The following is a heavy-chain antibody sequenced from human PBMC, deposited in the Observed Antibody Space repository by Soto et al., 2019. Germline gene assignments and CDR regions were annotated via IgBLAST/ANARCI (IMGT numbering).Heavy chain of an antibody. CDR1: GFSLSNARMG. V-gene: IGHV2-26*01. CDR2: IFSNDEK. CDR3: ARILSIVGAPGLDY. J-gene: IGHJ4*02. Sequence: VPGPTLVNPTETLTLTCTVSGFSLSNARMGVSWIRQPPGKALEWLAHIFSNDEKSYSTSLKSRLTISKDTSKSQVVLTMTNMDPVDTATYYCARILSIVGAPGLDYWGQGTLVTVS. D-gene: IGHD1-26*01.